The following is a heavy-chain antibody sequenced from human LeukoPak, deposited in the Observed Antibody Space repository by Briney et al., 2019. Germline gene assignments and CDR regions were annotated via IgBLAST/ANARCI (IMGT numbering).Heavy chain of an antibody. J-gene: IGHJ4*02. V-gene: IGHV4-39*07. CDR2: LYYSGST. CDR1: GGSISSYY. Sequence: PSETLSLTCTVSGGSISSYYWGWIRQPPGKGLEWIGSLYYSGSTYYNPSLKSRVTISVDTSKNQFSLNLSSVTAADTAVYYCARGIEYFDYWGQRTLVTVSS. CDR3: ARGIEYFDY.